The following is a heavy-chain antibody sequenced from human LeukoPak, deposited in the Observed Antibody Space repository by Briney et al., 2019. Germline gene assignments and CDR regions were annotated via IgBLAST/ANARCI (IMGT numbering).Heavy chain of an antibody. Sequence: GGSLRLSCAASGFTFSSYAMHWVRQAPGKGLEWVAVISYDGSNKYYADSVKGRFTISRDNSKNTLYLQMNSLRAEDTAVYYCAKQKGARLIAVAGPYYFDYWGQGTLVTVSS. V-gene: IGHV3-30-3*02. CDR3: AKQKGARLIAVAGPYYFDY. J-gene: IGHJ4*02. D-gene: IGHD6-19*01. CDR2: ISYDGSNK. CDR1: GFTFSSYA.